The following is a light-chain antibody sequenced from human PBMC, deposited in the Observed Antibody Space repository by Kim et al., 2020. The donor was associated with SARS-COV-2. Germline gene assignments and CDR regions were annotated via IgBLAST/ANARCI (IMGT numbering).Light chain of an antibody. Sequence: GQSVTISCPGTSSDVGGYNYVSWYQQHPGKAPKLMIYEVNKRPSGVPDRFSGSKSGNTASLTVSGHQAEDEADYYCSSYAGSNNLVFGGGTQLTVL. CDR2: EVN. J-gene: IGLJ2*01. CDR1: SSDVGGYNY. V-gene: IGLV2-8*01. CDR3: SSYAGSNNLV.